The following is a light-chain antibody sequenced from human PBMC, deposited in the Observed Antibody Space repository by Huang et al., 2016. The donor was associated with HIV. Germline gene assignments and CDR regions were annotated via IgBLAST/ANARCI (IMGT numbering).Light chain of an antibody. J-gene: IGKJ4*01. V-gene: IGKV3-11*01. CDR3: QQRYNWPPT. CDR1: QSVNIY. Sequence: EIVLTQSPATLSLSPGERATLSCRASQSVNIYLSWYQQKPGQAPRPLIEDTSNRATDIPARCSGSGSGADFTRTISNLEPEDFAVYYCQQRYNWPPTFGGGTKLEIK. CDR2: DTS.